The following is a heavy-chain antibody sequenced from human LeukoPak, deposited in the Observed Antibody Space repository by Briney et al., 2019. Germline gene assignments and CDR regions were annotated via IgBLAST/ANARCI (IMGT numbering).Heavy chain of an antibody. CDR1: GDSISSSSCY. V-gene: IGHV4-39*07. CDR3: ARVAAAGNYYFDY. J-gene: IGHJ4*02. D-gene: IGHD6-13*01. CDR2: IYYSGST. Sequence: SETLSLTCTVSGDSISSSSCYWGWIRQPPGKGLEWIGSIYYSGSTYYNPSLKSRVTISVDTSKNQFSLKLSSVTAADTAVYFCARVAAAGNYYFDYWGQGTLVTVSS.